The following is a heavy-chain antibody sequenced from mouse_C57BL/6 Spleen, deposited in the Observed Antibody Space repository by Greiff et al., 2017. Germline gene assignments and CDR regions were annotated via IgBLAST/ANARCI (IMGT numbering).Heavy chain of an antibody. J-gene: IGHJ2*01. D-gene: IGHD2-4*01. CDR3: ARRREENDYGGLFDY. V-gene: IGHV1-80*01. CDR1: GYAFSSYW. Sequence: QVQLQQSGAELVKPGASVKISCKASGYAFSSYWMNWVKQRPGKGLEWIGQIYPGDGDTNYNGKFKGKATLTADKSSSTAYMQLSSLTSEDSAVYFSARRREENDYGGLFDYWGQGTTLTVSS. CDR2: IYPGDGDT.